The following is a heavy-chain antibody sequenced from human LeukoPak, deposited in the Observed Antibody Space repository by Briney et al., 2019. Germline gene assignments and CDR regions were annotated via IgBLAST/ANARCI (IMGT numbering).Heavy chain of an antibody. CDR3: ARLVRRIGGSGFDY. V-gene: IGHV4-34*01. CDR1: GGSLSDHY. D-gene: IGHD1-26*01. CDR2: INPRGST. J-gene: IGHJ4*02. Sequence: SETLSLTCAVYGGSLSDHYWSWFRQPPGKGLEWIGEINPRGSTIYNPSLKSRVTISVDTSKNQFSLRLSSVTAADTAVYYCARLVRRIGGSGFDYWGQGTLVTVSS.